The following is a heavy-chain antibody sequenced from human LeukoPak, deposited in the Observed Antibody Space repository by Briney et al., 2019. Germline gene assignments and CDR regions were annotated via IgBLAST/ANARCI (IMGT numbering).Heavy chain of an antibody. D-gene: IGHD3-22*01. CDR2: IRQDGSDK. Sequence: GGSLRLSCAASGFAFSDFWMSWVRQAPEKGLEWVANIRQDGSDKYYVASVRGRFTISRDNAKNSLYLQMNSLTAEDTAVYYCATSHDSSGNDWGQGTLVTVSS. V-gene: IGHV3-7*01. CDR1: GFAFSDFW. CDR3: ATSHDSSGND. J-gene: IGHJ4*02.